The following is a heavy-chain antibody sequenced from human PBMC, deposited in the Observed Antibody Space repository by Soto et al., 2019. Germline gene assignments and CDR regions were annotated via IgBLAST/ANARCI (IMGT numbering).Heavy chain of an antibody. CDR2: IYYSGST. Sequence: SETLSLTCTVSGGSISSFYWSWIRQPPGEGLEWIGYIYYSGSTNYNPSLKSRVTISVDTSKNQFSLKLSSVTAADTAVYYCARHGLVVPAAPPYYFDYWGQGTLVTVSS. D-gene: IGHD2-2*01. J-gene: IGHJ4*02. V-gene: IGHV4-59*08. CDR3: ARHGLVVPAAPPYYFDY. CDR1: GGSISSFY.